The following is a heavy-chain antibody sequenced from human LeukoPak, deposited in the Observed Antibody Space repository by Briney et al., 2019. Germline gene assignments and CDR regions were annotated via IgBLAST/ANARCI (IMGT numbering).Heavy chain of an antibody. V-gene: IGHV4-59*11. Sequence: SETLSLTCTVSGGSMNDHYWTWIRQPPEKGLELIGHIYSSGTTAYTPSLKSRVTMSIDTSRNQFSLNVFSVTAADSAVYYCARFNSGCSEASCYVHCWGQGILVIVSS. CDR3: ARFNSGCSEASCYVHC. J-gene: IGHJ4*02. CDR1: GGSMNDHY. CDR2: IYSSGTT. D-gene: IGHD2-2*01.